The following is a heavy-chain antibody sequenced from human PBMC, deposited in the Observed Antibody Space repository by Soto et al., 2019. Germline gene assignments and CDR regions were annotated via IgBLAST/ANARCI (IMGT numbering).Heavy chain of an antibody. CDR2: INQSGST. J-gene: IGHJ4*02. CDR1: GGSFRGYY. D-gene: IGHD1-1*01. V-gene: IGHV4-34*01. CDR3: ARTTNGHDY. Sequence: QVQLQQWGAGLLKPSEPLSLTCAVYGGSFRGYYWSWIRQPPGKGLAWIGEINQSGSTNYNPSLKSRVTISVDTSKNQFSLKLSSVTAADTAVYYCARTTNGHDYWGQGTLVTVSS.